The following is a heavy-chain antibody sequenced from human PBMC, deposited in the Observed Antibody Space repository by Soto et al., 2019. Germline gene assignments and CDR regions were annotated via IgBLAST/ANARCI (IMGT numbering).Heavy chain of an antibody. J-gene: IGHJ5*02. V-gene: IGHV3-33*01. CDR1: GFTFSSYG. CDR2: IWYDGSNK. Sequence: GGSLRLSCAASGFTFSSYGMHWVRQAPGKGLEWVAVIWYDGSNKYYADSVKGRFTISRDNSKNTLYLQMNSLRAEDTAVYYCARDRLELLGRDINWFDPWGQGTLVTVSS. CDR3: ARDRLELLGRDINWFDP. D-gene: IGHD1-7*01.